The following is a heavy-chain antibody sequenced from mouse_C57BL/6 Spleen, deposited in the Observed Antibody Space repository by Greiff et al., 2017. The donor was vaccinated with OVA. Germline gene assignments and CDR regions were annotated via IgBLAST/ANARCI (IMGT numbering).Heavy chain of an antibody. D-gene: IGHD2-5*01. Sequence: VQLQQSGAELVRPGTSVKMSCKASGYTFTNYWIGWAKQRPGHGLEWIGDIYPGGGYTNYNEKFKGKATLTADKSSSTAYMQFSSLTSEDSAIYYCARLYSNYGYYFDYWGKGTTLTVSS. CDR1: GYTFTNYW. CDR2: IYPGGGYT. J-gene: IGHJ2*01. V-gene: IGHV1-63*01. CDR3: ARLYSNYGYYFDY.